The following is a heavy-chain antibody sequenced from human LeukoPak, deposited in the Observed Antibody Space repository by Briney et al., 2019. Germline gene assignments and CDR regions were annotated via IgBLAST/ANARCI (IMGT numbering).Heavy chain of an antibody. CDR3: ARDRGNYLLPY. Sequence: EASVKVSCKASGYTFAGYAIFWVRQAPGQGLEWMGWISAGNGNTRYSQKFHDRLTISRDTPASTVYMELSSLRSEDTAIYYCARDRGNYLLPYWGQGTLVTVSS. CDR2: ISAGNGNT. D-gene: IGHD1-26*01. J-gene: IGHJ4*02. V-gene: IGHV1-3*01. CDR1: GYTFAGYA.